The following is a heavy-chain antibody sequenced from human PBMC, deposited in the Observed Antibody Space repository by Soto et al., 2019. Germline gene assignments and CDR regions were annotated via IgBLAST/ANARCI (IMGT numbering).Heavy chain of an antibody. CDR1: GFTFSSYS. D-gene: IGHD2-2*01. Sequence: EVQLVESGGGLVQPGASLRLPCAASGFTFSSYSMNWVRQAPGKGLEWVSYIHNSSSTIYYADSVRGRFTISRDNAKNSLYLQMNSLRDEDTAVYYCARGVQIIVLLPAAIDYWGQGTLVTVSS. CDR3: ARGVQIIVLLPAAIDY. V-gene: IGHV3-48*02. J-gene: IGHJ4*02. CDR2: IHNSSSTI.